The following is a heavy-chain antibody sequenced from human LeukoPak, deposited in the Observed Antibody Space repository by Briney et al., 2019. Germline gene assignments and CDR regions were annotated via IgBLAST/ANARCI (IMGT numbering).Heavy chain of an antibody. CDR2: IIPIFGTA. CDR1: GGTFSSYA. D-gene: IGHD3-3*01. V-gene: IGHV1-69*13. CDR3: ARDDTGRESGLDY. Sequence: SVKVSCKASGGTFSSYAISWVRQAPGQGLEWMGGIIPIFGTANYAQKFQGRVTITADESTSTAYMGLSSLRSEDTAVYYCARDDTGRESGLDYWGQGTLVTVSS. J-gene: IGHJ4*02.